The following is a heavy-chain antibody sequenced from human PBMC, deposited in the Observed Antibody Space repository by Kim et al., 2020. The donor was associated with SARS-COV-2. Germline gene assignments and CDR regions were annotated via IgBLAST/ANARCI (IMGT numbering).Heavy chain of an antibody. D-gene: IGHD3-9*01. Sequence: SVKGRFPISRDNAKNSLYLQMNTLRAEDTAVYYCARGGGDYDILTGYYFDYCGQGTLVTVSS. J-gene: IGHJ4*02. V-gene: IGHV3-11*06. CDR3: ARGGGDYDILTGYYFDY.